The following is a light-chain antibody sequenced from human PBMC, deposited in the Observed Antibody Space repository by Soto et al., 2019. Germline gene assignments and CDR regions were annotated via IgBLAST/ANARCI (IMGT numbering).Light chain of an antibody. CDR1: QTINNN. Sequence: IMMTQAPATLSVSPVEIATLSGRASQTINNNVAWYQLKDGQVPRLVIYGASTRATDIPARFSGSGSGTEFTLTISSLQSEDFAEYHCQQYNNWPQTFGQGTKVDIK. CDR3: QQYNNWPQT. CDR2: GAS. J-gene: IGKJ1*01. V-gene: IGKV3-15*01.